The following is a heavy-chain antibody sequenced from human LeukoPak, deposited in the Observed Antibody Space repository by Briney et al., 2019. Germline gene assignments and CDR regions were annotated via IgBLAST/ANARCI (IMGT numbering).Heavy chain of an antibody. Sequence: PGGSLRLSCAASGFTFSSYSMNWVRQAPGKGLEWVSSISSSSSYIYYADSVKGRFTISRDNAKNSLYLQMNSLRAEGTAVYYCARGPNYYDSSGYYFSPHDYWGQGTLVTVSS. V-gene: IGHV3-21*01. J-gene: IGHJ4*02. CDR2: ISSSSSYI. CDR3: ARGPNYYDSSGYYFSPHDY. D-gene: IGHD3-22*01. CDR1: GFTFSSYS.